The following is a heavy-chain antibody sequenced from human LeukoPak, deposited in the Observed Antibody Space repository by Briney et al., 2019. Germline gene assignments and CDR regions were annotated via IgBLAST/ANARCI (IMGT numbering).Heavy chain of an antibody. V-gene: IGHV4-39*01. J-gene: IGHJ4*02. CDR3: ARHDPFQY. CDR2: VHYTGNT. CDR1: GGSITSSSHY. Sequence: SETPSLTCTVSGGSITSSSHYWGWIRQPPGMGLEWVGSVHYTGNTYYNSSLSSRITISVDTSSNQFSLRLNSVTAADTALYYCARHDPFQYWGQGALVTVSS.